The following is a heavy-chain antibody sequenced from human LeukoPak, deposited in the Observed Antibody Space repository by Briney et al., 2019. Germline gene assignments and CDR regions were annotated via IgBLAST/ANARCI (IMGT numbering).Heavy chain of an antibody. CDR1: GFTFSSYW. J-gene: IGHJ3*02. CDR3: ARDGYLGYCSGGSCYGGAFDI. Sequence: GGSLRLSCAASGFTFSSYWMSWVRQAPGKGLEWVANIKQDGSEKYYVDSVKGRFTISRDNAKNSLYLQMNSLRAEDTAVYYCARDGYLGYCSGGSCYGGAFDIWGQGTMVTVSS. D-gene: IGHD2-15*01. V-gene: IGHV3-7*01. CDR2: IKQDGSEK.